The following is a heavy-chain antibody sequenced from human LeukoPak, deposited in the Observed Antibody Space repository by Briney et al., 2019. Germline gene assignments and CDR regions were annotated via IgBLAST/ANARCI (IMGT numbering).Heavy chain of an antibody. Sequence: KPPETLSLTCTVSGGSLHTYYWSWIRQSPGKGLEWIGYIYYSGRTHYNPSLESRVTLSVDSSKNQFSLKLNSVTPADTAMYYCARGHLWLDSWGQGTLVIVSS. CDR3: ARGHLWLDS. V-gene: IGHV4-59*01. CDR1: GGSLHTYY. D-gene: IGHD2-21*01. J-gene: IGHJ4*02. CDR2: IYYSGRT.